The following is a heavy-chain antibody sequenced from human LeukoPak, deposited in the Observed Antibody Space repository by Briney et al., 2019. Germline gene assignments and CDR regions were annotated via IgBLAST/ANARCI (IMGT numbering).Heavy chain of an antibody. CDR3: ARTPSSSSYFDY. Sequence: SGPTLVNPTQTLTLTCTFSGFSLSTSGMRVSWIRQPPGKALEWLARIDWDDDKFYSTSLTTRLTIFKDTSKNQVVLTMTNMDPVDTATYYCARTPSSSSYFDYWGQGTQVTVSS. V-gene: IGHV2-70*04. CDR1: GFSLSTSGMR. J-gene: IGHJ4*02. D-gene: IGHD6-6*01. CDR2: IDWDDDK.